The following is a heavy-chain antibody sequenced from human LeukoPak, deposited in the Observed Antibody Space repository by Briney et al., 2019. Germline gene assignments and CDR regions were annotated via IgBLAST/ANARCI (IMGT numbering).Heavy chain of an antibody. CDR2: IYYSGST. V-gene: IGHV4-59*01. CDR1: GGSISSYY. CDR3: ARDLAVAGRGGDAFDI. D-gene: IGHD6-19*01. J-gene: IGHJ3*02. Sequence: SETLSLTCTVSGGSISSYYWSWIRQPPGKGLEWIGYIYYSGSTNYNPSLKSRVTISVDTSKNQFSLKLSSVTAADTAVYYCARDLAVAGRGGDAFDIWGQGIMVTVSS.